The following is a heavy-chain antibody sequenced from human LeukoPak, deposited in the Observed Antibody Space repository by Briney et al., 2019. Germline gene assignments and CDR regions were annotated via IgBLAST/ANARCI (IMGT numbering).Heavy chain of an antibody. CDR1: GFTFSSYW. D-gene: IGHD6-13*01. J-gene: IGHJ4*02. CDR3: ARAPRRSSSPYYFDC. V-gene: IGHV3-74*01. Sequence: GGSLRLSCAASGFTFSSYWMHWVRQAPGKGLMWVSRISSEGTSMSYADSVKGRFTIDRDNAKNTLDLQMDSLGAEDTAVCYCARAPRRSSSPYYFDCWGQGTLVTVSS. CDR2: ISSEGTSM.